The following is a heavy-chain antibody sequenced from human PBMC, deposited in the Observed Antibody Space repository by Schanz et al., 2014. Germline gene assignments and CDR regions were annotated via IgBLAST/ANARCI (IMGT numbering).Heavy chain of an antibody. J-gene: IGHJ3*02. CDR3: ARAESYYGSGSYFQRRAQAFDI. CDR2: VHSSGST. Sequence: QVQLQESGPGLVKPSETLSLTCTVSGGSIRGYYCSWIRQPPGKGLEWIGYVHSSGSTNYNPSLNSRFTISLDTSKKRFPLILTSVTAADTAVYYCARAESYYGSGSYFQRRAQAFDIWGRGTMVTVSS. CDR1: GGSIRGYY. D-gene: IGHD3-10*01. V-gene: IGHV4-4*08.